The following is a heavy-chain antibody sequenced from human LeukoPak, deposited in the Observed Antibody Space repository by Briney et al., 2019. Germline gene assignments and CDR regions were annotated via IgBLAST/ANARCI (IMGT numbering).Heavy chain of an antibody. J-gene: IGHJ4*02. V-gene: IGHV3-30*04. Sequence: PGRSLRLSCAASGFTFSSYAMHWVRQAPGKGLEWVAVITYDGSNKYYADSVKGRLTISRDNSKNTLYLQMNSLRAEDTAVYYCARESEMATTPFDYWGQGTLVTVSS. D-gene: IGHD5-24*01. CDR2: ITYDGSNK. CDR1: GFTFSSYA. CDR3: ARESEMATTPFDY.